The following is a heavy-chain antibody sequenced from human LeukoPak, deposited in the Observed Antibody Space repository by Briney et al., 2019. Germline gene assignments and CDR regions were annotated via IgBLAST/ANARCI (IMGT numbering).Heavy chain of an antibody. CDR2: ISSNGGST. Sequence: GGSLRLSCAASGFTFSSYAMHWVRQAPGKGLEYVSAISSNGGSTYYANSVKGRFTISRDNSKNTLYLQMGSLRAEDTAVYYCASTTDGSFDIWGQGTMVTVSS. CDR1: GFTFSSYA. CDR3: ASTTDGSFDI. D-gene: IGHD4-17*01. J-gene: IGHJ3*02. V-gene: IGHV3-64*01.